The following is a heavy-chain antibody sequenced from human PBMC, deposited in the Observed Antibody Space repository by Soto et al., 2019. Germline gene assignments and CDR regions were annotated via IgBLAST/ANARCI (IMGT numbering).Heavy chain of an antibody. CDR1: GFTFSSYG. D-gene: IGHD6-6*01. CDR3: ARDNFGRYGSSPRYYYYGMDV. CDR2: IWYDGSNK. J-gene: IGHJ6*02. V-gene: IGHV3-33*01. Sequence: GGSLRLSCAASGFTFSSYGMHWVRQAPGKGLEWVAVIWYDGSNKYYADSVKGRFTISRDNSKNTLYLQMNSLRAEDTAVYYCARDNFGRYGSSPRYYYYGMDVWGQGTTVTVSS.